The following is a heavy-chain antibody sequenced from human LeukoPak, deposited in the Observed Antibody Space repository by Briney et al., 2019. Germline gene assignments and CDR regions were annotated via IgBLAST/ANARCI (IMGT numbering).Heavy chain of an antibody. V-gene: IGHV3-7*01. D-gene: IGHD6-6*01. CDR1: GFTFSSYA. J-gene: IGHJ5*02. CDR3: ARDTIAARDIFDP. Sequence: GGSLRLSCAASGFTFSSYAMHWVRQTPGKGLEWVANIKQDGSEKYYVDSVKGRFTISRDNAKNSLYLQMNSLRAEDTAVYYCARDTIAARDIFDPWGQGTLVTVSS. CDR2: IKQDGSEK.